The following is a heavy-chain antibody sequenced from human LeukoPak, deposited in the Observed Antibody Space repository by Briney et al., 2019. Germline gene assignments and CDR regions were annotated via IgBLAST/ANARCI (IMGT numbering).Heavy chain of an antibody. J-gene: IGHJ4*02. CDR1: GFTFSDYY. Sequence: GGSLRLSCAASGFTFSDYYMSWIRQAPGKGLEWVSYISSSGSTIYYADSVKGRFTISRDNAKNSLYLQMNSLRAEDTAVYYCARDSYSSSLAGTWAIDYWGQGTLVTVSS. CDR2: ISSSGSTI. CDR3: ARDSYSSSLAGTWAIDY. D-gene: IGHD6-19*01. V-gene: IGHV3-11*01.